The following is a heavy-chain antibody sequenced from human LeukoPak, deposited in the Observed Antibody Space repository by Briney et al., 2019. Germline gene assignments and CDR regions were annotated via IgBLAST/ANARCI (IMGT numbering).Heavy chain of an antibody. D-gene: IGHD3-16*01. V-gene: IGHV3-21*04. CDR1: GFTFNDYS. J-gene: IGHJ4*02. CDR3: AKGYYDYVWGSYYFDY. CDR2: ISSSSSYI. Sequence: GGSLRLSCAASGFTFNDYSMNWVRQAPGKGLEWVSSISSSSSYIYYADSVKGRFTISRDNSRDTLYLQMNSLRAEDTAVYYCAKGYYDYVWGSYYFDYWGQGTLVTVSS.